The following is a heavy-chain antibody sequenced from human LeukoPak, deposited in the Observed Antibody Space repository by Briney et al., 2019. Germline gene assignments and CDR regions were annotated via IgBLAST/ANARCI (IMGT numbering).Heavy chain of an antibody. CDR3: ARDRFCSGGSCYFSYPTYFDY. V-gene: IGHV1-69*13. CDR1: GGTFSSYA. CDR2: IIPIFGTA. Sequence: ASVKVSCKASGGTFSSYAISWVRQAPGQGLEWMGGIIPIFGTANYAQKFQGRVTITADESTSTAYMELSRLRSEDTAVYYCARDRFCSGGSCYFSYPTYFDYWGQGTLVTVSS. D-gene: IGHD2-15*01. J-gene: IGHJ4*02.